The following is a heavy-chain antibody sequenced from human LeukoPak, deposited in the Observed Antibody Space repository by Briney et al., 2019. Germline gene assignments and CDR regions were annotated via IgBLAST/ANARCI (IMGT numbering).Heavy chain of an antibody. CDR3: ARGFYGGKGDYYDY. J-gene: IGHJ4*02. CDR2: IWYDGTNE. Sequence: GGSLRLSCAASGFTFTSYGMHWVRQAPGEGLEWVAVIWYDGTNEKYADSVKGRFTISRDNSKNTLYLQMNSLRAEDTAVYYCARGFYGGKGDYYDYWGQGTLVTVSS. CDR1: GFTFTSYG. D-gene: IGHD4-23*01. V-gene: IGHV3-33*01.